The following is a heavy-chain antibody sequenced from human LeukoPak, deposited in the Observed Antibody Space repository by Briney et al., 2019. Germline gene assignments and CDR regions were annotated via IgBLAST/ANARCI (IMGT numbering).Heavy chain of an antibody. CDR1: GGSFSGYY. CDR3: ARAANWYYDILTGYPASNWFDP. J-gene: IGHJ5*02. CDR2: INHSGST. V-gene: IGHV4-34*01. Sequence: PSETLSLTCAVYGGSFSGYYWSWIRQPPAKGLEWIGEINHSGSTNYNPSLKSRVTISVDTSKNQFSLKLSSVTAADTAVYYCARAANWYYDILTGYPASNWFDPWGQGTLVTVSS. D-gene: IGHD3-9*01.